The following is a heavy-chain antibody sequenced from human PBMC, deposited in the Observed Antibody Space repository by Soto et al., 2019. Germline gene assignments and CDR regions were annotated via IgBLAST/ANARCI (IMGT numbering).Heavy chain of an antibody. CDR1: GFTFSSYA. J-gene: IGHJ4*02. Sequence: EVQLLESGGGLVQPGGSLRLSCAASGFTFSSYAMSWARQAPGKGLEWVSAISGSGGSTYYADSVKGRFTISRDNAKNSLYLQMNSLRAEDTAVYYCARGIAVAGTTASDYWGQGTLVSVSS. D-gene: IGHD6-19*01. V-gene: IGHV3-23*01. CDR3: ARGIAVAGTTASDY. CDR2: ISGSGGST.